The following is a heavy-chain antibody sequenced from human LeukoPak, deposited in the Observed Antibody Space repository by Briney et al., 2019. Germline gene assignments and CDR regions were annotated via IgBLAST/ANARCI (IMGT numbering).Heavy chain of an antibody. CDR1: GFTFSSYS. Sequence: GGSLRLSCAASGFTFSSYSMNWVRQAPGKGLEWTSYISSSSSTIDYADSVKGRFTISRDNAKNSLYLQMNSLRDEDTAVYYCARGDFSEIDYWGQGTLVTVSS. CDR3: ARGDFSEIDY. J-gene: IGHJ4*02. CDR2: ISSSSSTI. D-gene: IGHD2/OR15-2a*01. V-gene: IGHV3-48*02.